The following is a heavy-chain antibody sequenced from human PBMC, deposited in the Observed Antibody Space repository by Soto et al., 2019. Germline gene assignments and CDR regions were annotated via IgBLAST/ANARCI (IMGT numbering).Heavy chain of an antibody. V-gene: IGHV3-30*18. CDR1: GFTFSSYG. CDR2: ISYDGSNK. D-gene: IGHD3-3*01. J-gene: IGHJ5*02. CDR3: AKASGYYDFWSRSPPELNWFDP. Sequence: GGSLRLSCAASGFTFSSYGMHWVRQAPGKGLEWVAVISYDGSNKYYADSVKGRFTISRDNSKNTLYLQMNSLRAEDTAVYYCAKASGYYDFWSRSPPELNWFDPWGQGTLVTVSS.